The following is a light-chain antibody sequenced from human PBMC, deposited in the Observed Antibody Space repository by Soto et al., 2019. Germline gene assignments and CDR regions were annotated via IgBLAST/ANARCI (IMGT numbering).Light chain of an antibody. CDR1: QRLSASD. CDR3: QLSQQRSDWPPIT. J-gene: IGKJ5*01. CDR2: DAS. Sequence: ETVMTQSPATLSVSPGERATLSCRASQRLSASDIAWYQQKPGQAPRLLIYDASFRATGIPARFSGSGSGTDFTLTISSLEPEDFAVYYCQLSQQRSDWPPITFGQGTRLEIK. V-gene: IGKV3D-20*02.